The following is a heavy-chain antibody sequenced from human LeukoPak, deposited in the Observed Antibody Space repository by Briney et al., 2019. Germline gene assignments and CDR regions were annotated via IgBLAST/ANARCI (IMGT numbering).Heavy chain of an antibody. Sequence: PSETLSLTCAVSGGSISSSNWWSWIRQPPGKGLEWIGEINHSGSTNYNPSLKSRVTISVDTSKNQFSLKLSSVTAADTAVYYCASMYYDFWSGYSYYYYYYGMDVWGQGTTVTVSS. D-gene: IGHD3-3*01. CDR2: INHSGST. V-gene: IGHV4-4*02. J-gene: IGHJ6*02. CDR3: ASMYYDFWSGYSYYYYYYGMDV. CDR1: GGSISSSNW.